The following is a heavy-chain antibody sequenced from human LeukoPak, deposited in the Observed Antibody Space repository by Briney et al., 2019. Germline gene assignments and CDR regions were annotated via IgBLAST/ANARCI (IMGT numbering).Heavy chain of an antibody. CDR1: GFTFVSYC. CDR2: INGYGSST. CDR3: ARDAPGNTALDY. D-gene: IGHD5-18*01. V-gene: IGHV3-74*01. J-gene: IGHJ4*02. Sequence: GGSLRLSCAASGFTFVSYCMHWVRHAPGKGLVWVSRINGYGSSTDFADSVKGRFTISRDNAKNTLYLQMNRLRAEDTAVYYCARDAPGNTALDYWGQGTLVTVSS.